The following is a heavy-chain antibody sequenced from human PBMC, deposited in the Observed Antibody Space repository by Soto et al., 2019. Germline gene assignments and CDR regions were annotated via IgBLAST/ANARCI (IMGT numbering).Heavy chain of an antibody. Sequence: PGGSLRLSCAASGFTFSSYAMSWVRQAPGKGLEWVSAISASGRTAYYADSVRGRFTTSRDNSENTLYIQMNSLRAEDTAVYYCANRGVRLGELSFPDYFAYWGQGSLVTVSS. J-gene: IGHJ4*02. CDR2: ISASGRTA. V-gene: IGHV3-23*01. CDR1: GFTFSSYA. D-gene: IGHD3-16*02. CDR3: ANRGVRLGELSFPDYFAY.